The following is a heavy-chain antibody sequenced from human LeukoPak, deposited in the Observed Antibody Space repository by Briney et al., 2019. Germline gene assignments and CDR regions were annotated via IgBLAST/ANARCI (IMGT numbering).Heavy chain of an antibody. CDR1: GGSFSSYY. D-gene: IGHD3-10*01. CDR3: ARHFLEFITMVRGVSPPSPYNWFDP. V-gene: IGHV4-39*01. J-gene: IGHJ5*02. CDR2: IYYSGST. Sequence: SETLSLTCAVYGGSFSSYYWGWIRQPPGKGLEWIGSIYYSGSTYYNPSLKSRVTISVDTSKNQFSLKLSSVTAADTAVYYCARHFLEFITMVRGVSPPSPYNWFDPWGQGTLVTVSS.